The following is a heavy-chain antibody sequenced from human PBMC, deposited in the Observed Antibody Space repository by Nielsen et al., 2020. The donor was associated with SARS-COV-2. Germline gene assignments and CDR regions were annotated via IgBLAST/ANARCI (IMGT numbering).Heavy chain of an antibody. CDR1: GGSFSSNDYY. CDR3: ARLPAGTVSFDI. J-gene: IGHJ3*02. V-gene: IGHV4-30-4*08. D-gene: IGHD2-2*01. Sequence: LRLSCTVSGGSFSSNDYYWSWIRQPPGKGLEWIGYVYYSGRTYYNPSLKSRVTISVDPSEKQSSLKMTSVTGADTAVYYCARLPAGTVSFDIWGQGTMVTVS. CDR2: VYYSGRT.